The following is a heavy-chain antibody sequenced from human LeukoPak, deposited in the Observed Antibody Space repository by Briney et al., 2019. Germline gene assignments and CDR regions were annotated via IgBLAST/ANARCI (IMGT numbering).Heavy chain of an antibody. CDR2: IGRSSSTT. V-gene: IGHV3-48*04. J-gene: IGHJ4*02. CDR3: AKSGGGTYYPFDY. CDR1: GFTFSAYS. D-gene: IGHD1-26*01. Sequence: GGSLRLSCAASGFTFSAYSMNWVRQAPGKGLEWVSYIGRSSSTTYYADSLKGRFTISGDNAKNSLYLQMNSLRAEDTAVYYCAKSGGGTYYPFDYWGQGTLVTVSS.